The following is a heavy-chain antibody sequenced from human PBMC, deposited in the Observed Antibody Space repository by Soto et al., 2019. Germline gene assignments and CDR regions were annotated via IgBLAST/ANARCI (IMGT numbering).Heavy chain of an antibody. D-gene: IGHD3-10*01. CDR3: ANGRATYGLLTHDY. CDR1: GFSFRNYA. J-gene: IGHJ4*02. Sequence: EVQLLESGGGLVQPGGSLRLSCAASGFSFRNYAMSWVRQAPGKGLEWISTLTGSSSNIYYADSVKGRFAISRDSSRNTLYLQMNSLTAEDTAVYYCANGRATYGLLTHDYWGQGTLVTVSS. CDR2: LTGSSSNI. V-gene: IGHV3-23*01.